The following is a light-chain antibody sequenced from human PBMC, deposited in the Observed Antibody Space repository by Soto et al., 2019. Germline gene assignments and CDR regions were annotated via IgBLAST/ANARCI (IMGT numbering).Light chain of an antibody. CDR1: QSISSY. Sequence: DIQMTQSPSSLSASVGDRVTITCRARQSISSYLNWYQHKPGKAPKLLIYAASSFQSGVPSRFSGSESGTDFTLTISSLQPEDFATYYCQQTYSAPLTFGGGTKVDIK. CDR2: AAS. CDR3: QQTYSAPLT. J-gene: IGKJ4*01. V-gene: IGKV1-39*01.